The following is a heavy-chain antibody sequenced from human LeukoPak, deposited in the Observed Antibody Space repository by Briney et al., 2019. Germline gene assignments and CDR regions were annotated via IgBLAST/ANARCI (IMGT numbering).Heavy chain of an antibody. J-gene: IGHJ5*02. D-gene: IGHD3-22*01. Sequence: PGGSLRLSCAASGFTFSSYSMNWVRQAPGKGLEWVSYISSSGSTIYYADSVKGRFTISRDNAKNSLYLQMNSLRAEDTAVYYCARSGRANYYDSSGFNWFDPWGQGTLVTVSS. CDR2: ISSSGSTI. CDR1: GFTFSSYS. V-gene: IGHV3-48*04. CDR3: ARSGRANYYDSSGFNWFDP.